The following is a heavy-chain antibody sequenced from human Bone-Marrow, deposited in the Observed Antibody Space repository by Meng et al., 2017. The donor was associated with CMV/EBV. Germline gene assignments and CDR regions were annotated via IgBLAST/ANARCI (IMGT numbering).Heavy chain of an antibody. V-gene: IGHV3-53*05. CDR2: IYSDGRT. J-gene: IGHJ4*02. D-gene: IGHD3-22*01. CDR3: ARGGGYYAIDY. Sequence: GESLKISCAASGFTVSNSYINWVRQAPGKGLEWVSVIYSDGRTYYADSVKCRFTISRDNSKNTLDLQMNSLRDEDTAVYYCARGGGYYAIDYWGQGTLVTVSS. CDR1: GFTVSNSY.